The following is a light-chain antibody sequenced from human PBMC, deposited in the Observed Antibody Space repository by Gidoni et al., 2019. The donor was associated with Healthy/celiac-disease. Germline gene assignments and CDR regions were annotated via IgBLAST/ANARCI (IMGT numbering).Light chain of an antibody. CDR3: QQYGSSPWT. V-gene: IGKV3-20*01. Sequence: EIVLTQSPGTLSLSPGDRATLSCRASQSVSSSYLAWYQQKPGQAPRLLIYGASSRATGSPDRVSGSGSGTDFTLTISRLEPEDVAVYYCQQYGSSPWTFGQGTKVEIK. CDR2: GAS. CDR1: QSVSSSY. J-gene: IGKJ1*01.